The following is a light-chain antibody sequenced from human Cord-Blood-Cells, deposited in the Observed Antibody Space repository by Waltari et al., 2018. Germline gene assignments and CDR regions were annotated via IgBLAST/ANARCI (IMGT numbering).Light chain of an antibody. CDR1: QGISSW. V-gene: IGKV1-5*01. J-gene: IGKJ1*01. CDR2: DAS. CDR3: QQYNSYSGT. Sequence: DIQMTQSRSTLYASVGDRVTITCRASQGISSWLAWYQKQPGKAPKLLIYDASSLESGVPSRFSGSGSGTEFTLTISSLQPDDSATYYCQQYNSYSGTFSQGTKVEIK.